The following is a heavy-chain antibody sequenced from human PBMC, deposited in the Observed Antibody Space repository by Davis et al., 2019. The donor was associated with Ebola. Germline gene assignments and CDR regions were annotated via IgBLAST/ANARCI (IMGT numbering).Heavy chain of an antibody. V-gene: IGHV1-69*06. CDR2: IIPIFGTA. Sequence: SVKVSCKASGGTFSSYAISWVRQAPGQGLEWMGGIIPIFGTANYAQKFQGRVTITADKSTSTAYMELSSLRSEDTAVYYCARDNGSYYDVVFYYGMDVWGQGTTVTVSS. CDR1: GGTFSSYA. J-gene: IGHJ6*02. CDR3: ARDNGSYYDVVFYYGMDV. D-gene: IGHD1-26*01.